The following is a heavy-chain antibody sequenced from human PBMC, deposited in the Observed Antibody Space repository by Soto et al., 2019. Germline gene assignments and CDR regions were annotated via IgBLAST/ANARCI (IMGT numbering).Heavy chain of an antibody. J-gene: IGHJ3*01. CDR1: GFTFSDYG. CDR2: ISYEGSNK. D-gene: IGHD6-13*01. Sequence: GSLRLSCAASGFTFSDYGMHWVRQAPGKGLEWVGVISYEGSNKYYADSVKGRFTISRDNSKNTVHLFMNSLRAEDTAIYYCAKGWPGYSSGWFAFDVWGQGTMVTVSS. CDR3: AKGWPGYSSGWFAFDV. V-gene: IGHV3-30*18.